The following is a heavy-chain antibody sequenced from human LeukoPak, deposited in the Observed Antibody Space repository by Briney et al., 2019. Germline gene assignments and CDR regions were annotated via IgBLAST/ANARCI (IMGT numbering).Heavy chain of an antibody. CDR3: ARATHYYESSGYDY. D-gene: IGHD3-22*01. CDR1: GSTFDDYG. J-gene: IGHJ4*02. CDR2: INWNGDST. V-gene: IGHV3-20*04. Sequence: PGGSLRFSCAASGSTFDDYGMSWVRQAPGKGLEWVSGINWNGDSTGYADSVKGRFTISRDNAKNSLYLQMNSLRAEDTALYYCARATHYYESSGYDYWGQGTLVTVSS.